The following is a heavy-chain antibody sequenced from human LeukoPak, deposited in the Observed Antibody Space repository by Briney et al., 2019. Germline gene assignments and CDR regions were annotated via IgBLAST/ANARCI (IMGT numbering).Heavy chain of an antibody. CDR3: AKKSPDSSGNPAYD. CDR2: ISYDGSNK. Sequence: GGSLRLSCAASGFTFVSYAMHWVRQAPGKGLEWVALISYDGSNKYSADSVKGRFTISRDNSKNALYLQMNSLRADDTAVYYCAKKSPDSSGNPAYDWGQGTLVTVSS. V-gene: IGHV3-30-3*02. J-gene: IGHJ4*02. CDR1: GFTFVSYA. D-gene: IGHD4-23*01.